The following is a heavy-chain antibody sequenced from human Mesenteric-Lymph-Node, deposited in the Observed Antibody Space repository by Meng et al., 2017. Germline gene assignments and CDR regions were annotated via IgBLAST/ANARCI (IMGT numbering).Heavy chain of an antibody. V-gene: IGHV3-11*01. D-gene: IGHD3-22*01. CDR2: ISSSGTTT. CDR3: AKGGDSSGYYMLDI. Sequence: GESLKISCAASGFTFSDYYLGWIRQAPGKGLEWISYISSSGTTTYYADSVRGRFTISRDNAKNSLYLQMNSLRAEDMALYYCAKGGDSSGYYMLDIWGQGTMVTVSS. J-gene: IGHJ3*02. CDR1: GFTFSDYY.